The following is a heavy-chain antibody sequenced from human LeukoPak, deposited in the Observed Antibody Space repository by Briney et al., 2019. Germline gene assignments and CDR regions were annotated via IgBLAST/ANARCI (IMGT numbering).Heavy chain of an antibody. CDR1: GYTFTSYD. D-gene: IGHD5-18*01. Sequence: ASVKVSCKASGYTFTSYDINWVRQATGQGLEWMGWMNPNSGNTGYAQKFQGRVTMTRNTSISTAYMELSSLRSEDTAVYYCARDWGQIQLWLRGTFDIWGQGTMATVSS. CDR2: MNPNSGNT. CDR3: ARDWGQIQLWLRGTFDI. V-gene: IGHV1-8*01. J-gene: IGHJ3*02.